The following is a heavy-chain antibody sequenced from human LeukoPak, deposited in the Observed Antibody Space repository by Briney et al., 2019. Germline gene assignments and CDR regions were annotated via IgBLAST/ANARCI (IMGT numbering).Heavy chain of an antibody. D-gene: IGHD3-9*01. J-gene: IGHJ6*03. Sequence: SETLSLTCTVSGGSISSGSYYWSWIRQSAGKGLEWIGRVYTSGSTNYNPSLKSRVTISVDTSKNQFSLKLSSVTAADTAVYYCARDSLRYFDWTTLYYYYYMDVWGKGTTVTVSS. CDR1: GGSISSGSYY. V-gene: IGHV4-61*02. CDR2: VYTSGST. CDR3: ARDSLRYFDWTTLYYYYYMDV.